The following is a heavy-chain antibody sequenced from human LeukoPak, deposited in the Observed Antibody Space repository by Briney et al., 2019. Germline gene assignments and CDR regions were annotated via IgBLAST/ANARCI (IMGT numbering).Heavy chain of an antibody. CDR3: ARDTDYGGSGYFDY. V-gene: IGHV4-31*03. CDR1: GGSISSGGYY. J-gene: IGHJ4*02. CDR2: IYYSGST. D-gene: IGHD4-23*01. Sequence: PSETLSLTCTASGGSISSGGYYWSWIRQHPGKGLEWIGYIYYSGSTYYNPSLKSRVTISVDTSKNQFSLKLSSVTAADTAVYYCARDTDYGGSGYFDYWGQGTLVTVSS.